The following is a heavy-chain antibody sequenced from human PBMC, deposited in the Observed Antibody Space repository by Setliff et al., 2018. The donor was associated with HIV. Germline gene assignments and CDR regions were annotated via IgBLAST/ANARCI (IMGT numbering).Heavy chain of an antibody. J-gene: IGHJ3*02. V-gene: IGHV1-18*01. D-gene: IGHD6-19*01. Sequence: ASVKVSCKASGYTFTSYDISWVRQAPGQGLEWMGWISAYNGCTIYAQKFQGRVTMTADTSTDTAYMELSSLRSEDTAVYYCATVSHTNVAAHDAFDIWGQGTMVTVSS. CDR1: GYTFTSYD. CDR2: ISAYNGCT. CDR3: ATVSHTNVAAHDAFDI.